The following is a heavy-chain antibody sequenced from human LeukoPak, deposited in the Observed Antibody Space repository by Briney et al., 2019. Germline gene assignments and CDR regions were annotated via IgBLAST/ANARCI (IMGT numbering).Heavy chain of an antibody. CDR1: GFTFSSYE. J-gene: IGHJ4*02. CDR3: PKVPSVSSSSTSCCIDY. D-gene: IGHD2-2*01. V-gene: IGHV3-48*03. CDR2: ISSSGSTI. Sequence: TGGSLRLSCAASGFTFSSYEMNWVRQAPGKGLEWVSYISSSGSTIYYADSVKGRFTISRDNSKNTLYLQMNSLRAEDTAVYYCPKVPSVSSSSTSCCIDYWGQGTLVTVSS.